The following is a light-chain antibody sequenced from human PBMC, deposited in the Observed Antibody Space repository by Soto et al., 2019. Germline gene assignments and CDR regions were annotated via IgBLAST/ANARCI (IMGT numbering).Light chain of an antibody. CDR2: EAS. J-gene: IGKJ1*01. CDR1: QSVYSGY. Sequence: IVLTQSPGTLSLSPGERATLSCRASQSVYSGYVAWYQQKPGQAPKLLIYEASIRATGIPDRFSGSGSGTDFTLTISRLEPEDFAVYYCQQYGSAAPWKFGQGTRVDFK. V-gene: IGKV3-20*01. CDR3: QQYGSAAPWK.